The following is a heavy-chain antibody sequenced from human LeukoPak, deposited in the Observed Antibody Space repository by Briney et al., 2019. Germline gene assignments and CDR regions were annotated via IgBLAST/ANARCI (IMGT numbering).Heavy chain of an antibody. CDR2: IYTSGST. V-gene: IGHV4-4*07. CDR3: ARENVLLWFGESLAGYYFDY. D-gene: IGHD3-10*01. CDR1: GGSISSYY. Sequence: SETLSLTCTVSGGSISSYYWSWIRQPAGKGLEWIGRIYTSGSTNYNPSLKSRVTMSVDTSKNQFSLKLSSVTAADTVVYYCARENVLLWFGESLAGYYFDYWGQGTLVTVSS. J-gene: IGHJ4*02.